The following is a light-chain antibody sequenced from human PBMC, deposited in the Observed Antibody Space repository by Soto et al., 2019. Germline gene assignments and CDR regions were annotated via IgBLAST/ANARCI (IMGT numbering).Light chain of an antibody. CDR2: AAS. CDR3: QQYGGSHMFT. V-gene: IGKV3-20*01. Sequence: EIVLTQSPGTLSLSPGEGAALSCRTSQSISSSYLAWYQQKPGQAPRLLIYAASSRATGTPARFSGSGPGTDFSLTISRLEPEDFAVYYCQQYGGSHMFTFGKGAKVDIK. CDR1: QSISSSY. J-gene: IGKJ2*01.